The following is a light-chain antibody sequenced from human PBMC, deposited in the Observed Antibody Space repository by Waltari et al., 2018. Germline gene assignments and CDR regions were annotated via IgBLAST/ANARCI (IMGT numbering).Light chain of an antibody. CDR2: GNS. Sequence: QSVLTQPPSVSGAPGQRVTLPCTGSRPNIGAYYDVHWYQQLPGTAPKPLIYGNSNRPSGVPDRFSGSKSGTSASLAISGLQAEDEADYYCQSYDSSLSGAVFGGGTKLTVL. V-gene: IGLV1-40*01. CDR3: QSYDSSLSGAV. CDR1: RPNIGAYYD. J-gene: IGLJ2*01.